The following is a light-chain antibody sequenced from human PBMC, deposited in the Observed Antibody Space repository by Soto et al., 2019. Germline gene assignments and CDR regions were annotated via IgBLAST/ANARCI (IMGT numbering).Light chain of an antibody. CDR2: LDSDGSH. CDR1: SGHSTYA. CDR3: QTWATGPDWV. V-gene: IGLV4-69*01. Sequence: QPVLTQSPSASASLGASVKLTCTLSSGHSTYAIAWHQQQPEKGPRYLMKLDSDGSHSKGDGIPDRFSGSSSGAERYLTISSLQSEDEADYYWQTWATGPDWVFGGGTKVTVL. J-gene: IGLJ3*02.